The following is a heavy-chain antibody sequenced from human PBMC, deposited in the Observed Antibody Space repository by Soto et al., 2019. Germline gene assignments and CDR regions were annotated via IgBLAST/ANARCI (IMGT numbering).Heavy chain of an antibody. D-gene: IGHD6-6*01. CDR3: ARTDAYNSSFFDS. CDR2: IYHTGRT. Sequence: QVQLQEMGPGLVNPSRTLTISCTVSGGSVNSAYWSWIRQLPGKGLEWMGNIYHTGRTFYNPSVKSRVAISIDTSKPLFSLKVRSVTAADTAVYYCARTDAYNSSFFDSWGQGTVVTVSS. J-gene: IGHJ4*02. V-gene: IGHV4-31*03. CDR1: GGSVNSAY.